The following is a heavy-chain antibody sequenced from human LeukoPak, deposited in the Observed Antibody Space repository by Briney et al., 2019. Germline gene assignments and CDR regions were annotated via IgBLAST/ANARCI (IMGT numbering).Heavy chain of an antibody. V-gene: IGHV3-64*01. Sequence: GGSLRLSCAASGFTFSSYAMHWVRQAPGKGLEYVSAISSNGGSTYYANSVKGRFTISRDNSKNTLYLQMGSLRAEDMAVYYCARDYSARLAAAGVINYYFDYWGQGTLVTVSS. CDR1: GFTFSSYA. CDR2: ISSNGGST. J-gene: IGHJ4*02. D-gene: IGHD6-13*01. CDR3: ARDYSARLAAAGVINYYFDY.